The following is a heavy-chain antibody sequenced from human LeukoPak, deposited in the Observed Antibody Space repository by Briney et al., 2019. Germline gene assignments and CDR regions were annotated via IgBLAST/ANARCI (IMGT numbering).Heavy chain of an antibody. J-gene: IGHJ5*02. CDR2: ISYDGSNR. Sequence: GGSLRLSCAASGFTFSSFGMHWVRQAPGKGLEWVAVISYDGSNRYSADSVKGRFTISRDNSKNTLYLQMNSLRAEDTAVYYFARVKVGSWDWFDPWGQGTLVTVSS. CDR1: GFTFSSFG. D-gene: IGHD1-26*01. V-gene: IGHV3-30*03. CDR3: ARVKVGSWDWFDP.